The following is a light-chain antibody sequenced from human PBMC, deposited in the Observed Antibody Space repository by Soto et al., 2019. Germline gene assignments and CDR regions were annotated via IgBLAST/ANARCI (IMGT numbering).Light chain of an antibody. J-gene: IGKJ1*01. V-gene: IGKV3-15*01. Sequence: EIVMTQSPATLSVSPGERATLSCRASQSISNNLAWYQQKVGQAPRLLIYGATTGDTGIPARFIGSGSGTEFTLTISSLQTEDFVVYYCQQYNNWPWTFGQGTKVDIK. CDR2: GAT. CDR1: QSISNN. CDR3: QQYNNWPWT.